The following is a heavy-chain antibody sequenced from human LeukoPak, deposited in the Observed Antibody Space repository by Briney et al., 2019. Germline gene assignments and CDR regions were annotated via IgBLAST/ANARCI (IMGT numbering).Heavy chain of an antibody. Sequence: GGSLRLSCAASGFTFDDYAMHWVRQAPGKGLEWVSLISWDGGSTYYADSVKGRFTISRDNSKNSLCLQMNSLRAEDTAVYYCARDWGMATIDYWGQGTLVTVSS. CDR1: GFTFDDYA. J-gene: IGHJ4*02. D-gene: IGHD5-24*01. CDR2: ISWDGGST. V-gene: IGHV3-43D*03. CDR3: ARDWGMATIDY.